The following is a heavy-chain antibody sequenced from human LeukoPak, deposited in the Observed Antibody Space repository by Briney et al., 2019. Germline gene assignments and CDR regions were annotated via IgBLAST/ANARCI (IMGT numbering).Heavy chain of an antibody. V-gene: IGHV1-18*04. D-gene: IGHD1-7*01. CDR1: GYTFTGYY. CDR2: ISAYNGNT. Sequence: ASVKVSCKASGYTFTGYYMHWVRQAPGQGLEWMGWISAYNGNTNYAQKLQGRVTMTTDTSTSTAYMELRSLRSDDTAVYYCARGNWNYFFDYWGQGTLVTVSS. J-gene: IGHJ4*02. CDR3: ARGNWNYFFDY.